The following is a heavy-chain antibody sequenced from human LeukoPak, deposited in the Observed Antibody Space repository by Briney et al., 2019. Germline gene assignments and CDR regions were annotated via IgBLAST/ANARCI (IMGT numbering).Heavy chain of an antibody. CDR3: ARDFDQRVGAKVNAFDI. CDR2: ISAYNGNT. D-gene: IGHD1-26*01. CDR1: GYTFTSYV. J-gene: IGHJ3*02. Sequence: ASVTVSCKASGYTFTSYVISWVRQAPGQGLEWMGCISAYNGNTNYAQKLQGRVTMTTDTSTSTAYMELRSLRSDDTAVYYCARDFDQRVGAKVNAFDIWGQGTMVTVSS. V-gene: IGHV1-18*01.